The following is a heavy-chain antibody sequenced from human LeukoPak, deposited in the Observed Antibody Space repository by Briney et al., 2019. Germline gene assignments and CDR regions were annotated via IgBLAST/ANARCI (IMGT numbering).Heavy chain of an antibody. CDR3: ARHHYYDTSGSWFDF. CDR2: IYPDESNS. J-gene: IGHJ5*01. CDR1: GYSFATYW. D-gene: IGHD3-22*01. Sequence: GESLKISCKGSGYSFATYWIGWVRQVPGKGLEWTGIIYPDESNSRYSPSFQGQVTISTDKSINTAYLQWSSLKASDTAIYYCARHHYYDTSGSWFDFWGQGTLVTVSS. V-gene: IGHV5-51*01.